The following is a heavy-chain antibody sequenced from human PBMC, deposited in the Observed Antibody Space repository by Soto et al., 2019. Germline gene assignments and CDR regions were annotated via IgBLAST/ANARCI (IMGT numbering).Heavy chain of an antibody. Sequence: GGSLRLSCAASGFTFSSNYMSWVRQAPGKGLEWVSVIYSGGSTYYAASVKGRFTIARDNSKNTLYLQMNSLRAEDTAVYYCARQLTGKVDYWGQGTLVTVSS. J-gene: IGHJ4*02. CDR3: ARQLTGKVDY. CDR1: GFTFSSNY. V-gene: IGHV3-66*04. CDR2: IYSGGST. D-gene: IGHD7-27*01.